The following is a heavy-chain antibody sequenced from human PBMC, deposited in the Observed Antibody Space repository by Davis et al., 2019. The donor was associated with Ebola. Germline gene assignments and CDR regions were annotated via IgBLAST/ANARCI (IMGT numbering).Heavy chain of an antibody. CDR1: GGSISSGGYY. V-gene: IGHV4-31*03. Sequence: PSQTLSPTCTVSGGSISSGGYYWSWIRQHPGKGLAWIGYIYYSGSTYYNPSLKSRVTISVDTSKNQFSLKLSSVTAADTAVYYCARRVEGVTPRYYYYYYMDVWGKGTTVTVSS. CDR2: IYYSGST. CDR3: ARRVEGVTPRYYYYYYMDV. J-gene: IGHJ6*03. D-gene: IGHD2-21*02.